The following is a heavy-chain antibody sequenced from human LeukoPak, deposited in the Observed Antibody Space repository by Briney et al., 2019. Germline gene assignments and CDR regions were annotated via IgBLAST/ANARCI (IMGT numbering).Heavy chain of an antibody. Sequence: GGSLRLSCAASGFTFSNYWMKWVRQPSGKGLEWVATINPDGSEKLYVDSVKGRLTISRDNAENSLYLQMNSLRAEDTAVYYCATYYDFWSGYRSDYWGQGTLVTVSS. D-gene: IGHD3-3*01. J-gene: IGHJ4*02. CDR2: INPDGSEK. CDR1: GFTFSNYW. V-gene: IGHV3-7*01. CDR3: ATYYDFWSGYRSDY.